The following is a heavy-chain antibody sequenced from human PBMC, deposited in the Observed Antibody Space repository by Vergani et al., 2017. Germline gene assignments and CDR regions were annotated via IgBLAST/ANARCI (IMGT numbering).Heavy chain of an antibody. V-gene: IGHV4-34*01. CDR2: INHSGST. D-gene: IGHD3-22*01. Sequence: QVQLQQWGAGLLKPSETLSLTCAVYGGSFSGYYWSWIRQPPGKGLEWIGEINHSGSTNYNPSLKSRVTISVDTSRNQFSLKLSSVTAADTAVYYCAKTRRPGHYYDSNGRYLSSAFDIWGQGTMVTVSS. J-gene: IGHJ3*02. CDR3: AKTRRPGHYYDSNGRYLSSAFDI. CDR1: GGSFSGYY.